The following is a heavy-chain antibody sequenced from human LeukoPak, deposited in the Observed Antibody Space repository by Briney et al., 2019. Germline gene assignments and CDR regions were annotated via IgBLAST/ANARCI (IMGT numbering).Heavy chain of an antibody. J-gene: IGHJ3*02. CDR1: GFTFSRKG. Sequence: PGTSLRLSCAASGFTFSRKGMHWVRQAPGKGLEWVAVISYEGSDKYYPDSVKGRFTISRDNSKNTLYLQMNSLRAEDTAVYYCAKEGGDYSVNAFDIWGQGTMVTVSS. CDR2: ISYEGSDK. V-gene: IGHV3-30*18. D-gene: IGHD4-17*01. CDR3: AKEGGDYSVNAFDI.